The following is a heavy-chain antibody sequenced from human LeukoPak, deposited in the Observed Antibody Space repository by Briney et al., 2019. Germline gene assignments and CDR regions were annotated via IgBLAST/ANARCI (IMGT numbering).Heavy chain of an antibody. Sequence: ASVKVSCKASGYTFTGYYMHWVRQAPGQGLEWMGRINPNSGGTNYAQKFQGRVTMTRDTSISTAYMELSGLRFDDTAVYYCARVGTRSGSYYPAPDYFDYWGQGTLVTVSS. V-gene: IGHV1-2*06. CDR2: INPNSGGT. J-gene: IGHJ4*02. D-gene: IGHD1-26*01. CDR3: ARVGTRSGSYYPAPDYFDY. CDR1: GYTFTGYY.